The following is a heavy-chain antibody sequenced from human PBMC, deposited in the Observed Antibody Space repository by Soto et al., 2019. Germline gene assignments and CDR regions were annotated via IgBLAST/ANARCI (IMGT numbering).Heavy chain of an antibody. V-gene: IGHV3-72*01. D-gene: IGHD6-19*01. CDR1: GLIFSDYH. Sequence: EVQLVESGGGLVQPGGSLRLSCAASGLIFSDYHMDWVRQAPGKGLEWVGRIRRKANSYTTEYAASLKGRFTISREDSKNSLYLQMNSLKSEDTAVYYCAMLGGWSGGSSCIDVWGQGTPVTVSS. J-gene: IGHJ6*02. CDR3: AMLGGWSGGSSCIDV. CDR2: IRRKANSYTT.